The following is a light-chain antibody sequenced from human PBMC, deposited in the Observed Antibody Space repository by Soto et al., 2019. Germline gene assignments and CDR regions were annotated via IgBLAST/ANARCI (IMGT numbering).Light chain of an antibody. CDR3: QQRFNWPRT. CDR1: QSVSSF. J-gene: IGKJ1*01. V-gene: IGKV3-11*01. Sequence: ENVLTQSPATLSLSPGERATLSCTASQSVSSFLVWYQQKPGQAPRLLLYDASKRATGIPARFSGSGSGTDFTLTVSSLEPEDFAVYYCQQRFNWPRTFGQGTRVEMK. CDR2: DAS.